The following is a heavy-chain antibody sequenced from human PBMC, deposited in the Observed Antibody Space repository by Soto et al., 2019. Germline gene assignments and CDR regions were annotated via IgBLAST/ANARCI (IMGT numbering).Heavy chain of an antibody. CDR3: ARHGAASGSYLSYMDV. Sequence: QVQLQESGPGLVKSSESLSLTCSVSGGSVSSYYWSWIRQPPGKGLQWIGYIYSSGTTNYNPSLKSRVPISVDTSKNQFSLNLNSVTAADTAVYYCARHGAASGSYLSYMDVWGKGTTVTVSS. CDR2: IYSSGTT. V-gene: IGHV4-59*08. D-gene: IGHD3-10*01. CDR1: GGSVSSYY. J-gene: IGHJ6*03.